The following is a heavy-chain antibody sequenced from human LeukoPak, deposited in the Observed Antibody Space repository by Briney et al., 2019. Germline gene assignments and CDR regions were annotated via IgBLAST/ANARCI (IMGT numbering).Heavy chain of an antibody. CDR1: GYSITSSSW. CDR2: IYHSGST. D-gene: IGHD1-26*01. CDR3: ARWARGGSLLGGYAFDI. Sequence: SETLSLTCAVSGYSITSSSWWGWIRQPPGKGLEWIGYIYHSGSTNYNPSLKSRVTISVDTSKNQFSLKLSSVTAADTAVYYCARWARGGSLLGGYAFDIWGQGTMVTVSS. J-gene: IGHJ3*02. V-gene: IGHV4-28*01.